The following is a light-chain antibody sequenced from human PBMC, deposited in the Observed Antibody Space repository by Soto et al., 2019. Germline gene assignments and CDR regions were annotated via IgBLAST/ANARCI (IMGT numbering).Light chain of an antibody. Sequence: EIVMTQSPATLSLSPGESATLSCRASQSVSSNYLAWYQHKPGQAPRLLIYGASSRATGIPDRFSGSGSGTDFTLTIGRLEPEDFAVYYCHQYGISPPRTFGQGTKVDIK. CDR2: GAS. V-gene: IGKV3-20*01. CDR3: HQYGISPPRT. J-gene: IGKJ1*01. CDR1: QSVSSNY.